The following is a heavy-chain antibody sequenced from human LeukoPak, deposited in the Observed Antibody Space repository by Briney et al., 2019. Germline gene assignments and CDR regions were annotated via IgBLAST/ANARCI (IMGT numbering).Heavy chain of an antibody. D-gene: IGHD2-21*02. V-gene: IGHV1-2*02. CDR2: INPNSGFA. CDR3: ASASPSQPLLYYFDY. J-gene: IGHJ4*02. Sequence: ASVKVSCKASGYTFTGYYIHWVRQAPGQGLQWMGWINPNSGFAHYPQNFQGRLTMTRDTSISTAYMELSGLRSDDTAVYYCASASPSQPLLYYFDYWGQGTLVTVSS. CDR1: GYTFTGYY.